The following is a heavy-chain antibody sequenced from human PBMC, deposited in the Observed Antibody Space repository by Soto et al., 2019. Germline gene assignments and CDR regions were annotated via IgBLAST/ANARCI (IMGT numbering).Heavy chain of an antibody. D-gene: IGHD3-22*01. Sequence: GASVKVSCKASGYTFTSYGISWVRQAPGQGLEWMGWISAYNGNTNYAQKLQGRVTMTTDTSTSTAYMELRSLRSDDTAVYYCARSPTYYYDSSGYYPPFGMDVWGQGTTVTVSS. CDR1: GYTFTSYG. CDR3: ARSPTYYYDSSGYYPPFGMDV. V-gene: IGHV1-18*01. CDR2: ISAYNGNT. J-gene: IGHJ6*02.